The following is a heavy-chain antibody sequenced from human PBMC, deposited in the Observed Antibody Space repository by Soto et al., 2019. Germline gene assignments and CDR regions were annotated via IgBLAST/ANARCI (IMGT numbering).Heavy chain of an antibody. Sequence: GGSLRLSCAASGFTFSSYWLSWVRQAPEKGLEWVANIKQDGSEKYYVDSVKGRFTISRDNAKNSLYLQMNSLRAEDTAVYYCARDRYYDPPSSDPWGQGTLVTVSS. J-gene: IGHJ5*02. V-gene: IGHV3-7*01. D-gene: IGHD3-3*01. CDR3: ARDRYYDPPSSDP. CDR2: IKQDGSEK. CDR1: GFTFSSYW.